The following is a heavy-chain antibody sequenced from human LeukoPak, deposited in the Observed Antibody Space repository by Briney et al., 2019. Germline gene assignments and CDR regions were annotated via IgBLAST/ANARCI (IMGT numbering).Heavy chain of an antibody. V-gene: IGHV1-46*01. CDR3: ARDRRYSQPVPSDFDP. Sequence: ASVKVSCKASGYTFTSYYMHWVRQAPGQGLEWMGKINPSGGSTSYAQKFQGRVTMTRDTSTSTVYMELSSLRSEDTAVYYCARDRRYSQPVPSDFDPWGQGTLVTVSS. J-gene: IGHJ5*02. D-gene: IGHD5-18*01. CDR1: GYTFTSYY. CDR2: INPSGGST.